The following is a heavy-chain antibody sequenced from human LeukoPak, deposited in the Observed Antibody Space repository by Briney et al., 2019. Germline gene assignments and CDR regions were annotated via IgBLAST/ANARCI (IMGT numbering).Heavy chain of an antibody. J-gene: IGHJ4*02. Sequence: ASVKVSCKASGYTFTDSHMHWVRQAPGQGLEWMGWINPNSGGTNYAQKFQGRVTMTRDTSISTAYMELSRLRSDDTAVYYCATAGDYYDSSGYYHFDYWGQGTLVTVSS. CDR3: ATAGDYYDSSGYYHFDY. CDR1: GYTFTDSH. V-gene: IGHV1-2*02. CDR2: INPNSGGT. D-gene: IGHD3-22*01.